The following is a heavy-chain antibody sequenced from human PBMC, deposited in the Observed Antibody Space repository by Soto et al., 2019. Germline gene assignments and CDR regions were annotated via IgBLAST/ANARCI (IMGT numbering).Heavy chain of an antibody. CDR2: IYYSGST. CDR1: GGSISSYY. V-gene: IGHV4-59*01. J-gene: IGHJ4*02. Sequence: QVQLQESGPGLVKPSETLSLTCTVSGGSISSYYWSWIRQPPGKGLEWIGYIYYSGSTNYNPSLKSRVTISVDTSKNQFSLKLSSVTAADTAVYYCARGWHSYGYGPSYYFDYWGQGTLVTVSS. CDR3: ARGWHSYGYGPSYYFDY. D-gene: IGHD5-18*01.